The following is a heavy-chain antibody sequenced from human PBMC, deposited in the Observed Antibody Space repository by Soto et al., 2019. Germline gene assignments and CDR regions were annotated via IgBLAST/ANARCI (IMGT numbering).Heavy chain of an antibody. V-gene: IGHV4-4*02. J-gene: IGHJ4*02. CDR1: GASINRDNW. CDR3: AGSVHF. D-gene: IGHD3-10*01. CDR2: IYHTGTT. Sequence: SETLSLTCAVSGASINRDNWWTWVRQPPGKGLEWIGDIYHTGTTNYDSSLKSRATISIDESKNHFSLNLNSVTAADTAVYYCAGSVHFWGQGTLVTVSS.